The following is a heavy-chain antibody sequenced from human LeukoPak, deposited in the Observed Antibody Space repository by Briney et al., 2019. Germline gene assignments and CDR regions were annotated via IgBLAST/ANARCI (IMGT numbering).Heavy chain of an antibody. D-gene: IGHD3-16*02. CDR3: ARGHYIWGTYRQYFDY. CDR1: GGSISSHY. J-gene: IGHJ4*02. Sequence: SETLSLTCTVSGGSISSHYWNWIRQPPGKGLEWVGYMYYSGSTSYNPSLMSRVTISVDTSKYQFSLKLSSVTAEDTAVYYCARGHYIWGTYRQYFDYWGQGTLVTVSS. CDR2: MYYSGST. V-gene: IGHV4-59*11.